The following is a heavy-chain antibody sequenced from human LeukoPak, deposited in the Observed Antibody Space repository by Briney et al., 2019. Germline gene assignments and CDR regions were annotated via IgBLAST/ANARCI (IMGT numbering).Heavy chain of an antibody. J-gene: IGHJ3*02. V-gene: IGHV4-59*01. D-gene: IGHD3-9*01. CDR3: ARGHYDILTGPLAAFDI. CDR2: IYYSGST. CDR1: GGSISSYY. Sequence: SETLSLTCTVSGGSISSYYWSWIRQPPGKGLEWIGYIYYSGSTNYNPSLKSRVTISVDTSKNQFSLKLSSVTAADTAVYYCARGHYDILTGPLAAFDIWGQGTMVTVSS.